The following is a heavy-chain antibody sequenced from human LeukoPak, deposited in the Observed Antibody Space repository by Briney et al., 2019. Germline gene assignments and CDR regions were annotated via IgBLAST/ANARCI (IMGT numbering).Heavy chain of an antibody. CDR3: AGSTYDNWFDP. CDR2: IYHSGST. D-gene: IGHD2-8*01. J-gene: IGHJ5*02. CDR1: GGSISTSSYY. V-gene: IGHV4-39*01. Sequence: SETLSLTCTVSGGSISTSSYYCGWIRQPPGQGLEWIGSIYHSGSTYYNPSLKSRVTLSVETSKNQFSLKLSSVTAADTAVYYCAGSTYDNWFDPWGQGTLVTVSS.